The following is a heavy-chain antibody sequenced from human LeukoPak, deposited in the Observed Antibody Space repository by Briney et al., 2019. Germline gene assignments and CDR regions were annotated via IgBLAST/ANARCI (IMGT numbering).Heavy chain of an antibody. CDR1: GGSITNTNYY. Sequence: SETLSLTCTASGGSITNTNYYWAWIRQSPGKGLEWIGSIHNTGNTYNNPSLKSRVTISIDRSKNQFSVKLSSVTAADTAVYYCARDKGITIFGVALLGAFDIWGQGTMVTVSS. V-gene: IGHV4-39*07. D-gene: IGHD3-3*01. J-gene: IGHJ3*02. CDR3: ARDKGITIFGVALLGAFDI. CDR2: IHNTGNT.